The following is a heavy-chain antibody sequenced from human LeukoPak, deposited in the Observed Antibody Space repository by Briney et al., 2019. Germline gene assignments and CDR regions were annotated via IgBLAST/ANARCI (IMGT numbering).Heavy chain of an antibody. D-gene: IGHD3-10*01. J-gene: IGHJ6*03. Sequence: GSLRLSCAASGFTFSSYEMNWVRQAPGKGLEWVSYISSSGSTIYYADSVKGRFTISRDNSKNTLYLQMNSLRAEDTAVYYCAKDARNYGSGSSYMDVWGKGTTVTISS. CDR2: ISSSGSTI. CDR1: GFTFSSYE. CDR3: AKDARNYGSGSSYMDV. V-gene: IGHV3-48*03.